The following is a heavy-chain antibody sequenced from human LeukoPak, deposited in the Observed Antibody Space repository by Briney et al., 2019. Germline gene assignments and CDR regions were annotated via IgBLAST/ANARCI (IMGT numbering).Heavy chain of an antibody. CDR1: GYTFTSYG. J-gene: IGHJ3*02. D-gene: IGHD6-19*01. CDR3: ASRSGWYGGDAFDI. Sequence: GASVKVSCKASGYTFTSYGISWVRQAPGQGPEWMGWISAYNGNTNYAQKLQGRVTMTTDTSTSTAYMELRSLRSDDTAVYYCASRSGWYGGDAFDIWGQGTMDTVSS. CDR2: ISAYNGNT. V-gene: IGHV1-18*01.